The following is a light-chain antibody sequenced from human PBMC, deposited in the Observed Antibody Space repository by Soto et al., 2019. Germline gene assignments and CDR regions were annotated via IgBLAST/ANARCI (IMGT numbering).Light chain of an antibody. V-gene: IGKV3-11*01. J-gene: IGKJ4*01. Sequence: EIVLTQSPATLSLSPGGRATLSCRASQSVGTYLAWYQQKSGQAPRLLIYDASNRATGIPARFIGSGSGTDFTLTSSSLEPEDFAVYYCQQRRNWLSFGRGTKVEIK. CDR2: DAS. CDR3: QQRRNWLS. CDR1: QSVGTY.